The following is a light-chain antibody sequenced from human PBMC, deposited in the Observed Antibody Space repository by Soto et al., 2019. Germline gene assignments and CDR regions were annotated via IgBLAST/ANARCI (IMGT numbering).Light chain of an antibody. Sequence: DVPMTQSPSTLSASVGDRVTITCRASQSSSSWLAWYQQKPGKARKLLIYDASSLESGVPSRFSGSGSGTEFTLTISSLQPDDFATYYCQQYNSYSGTFGQGTKVEIK. J-gene: IGKJ1*01. CDR2: DAS. V-gene: IGKV1-5*01. CDR1: QSSSSW. CDR3: QQYNSYSGT.